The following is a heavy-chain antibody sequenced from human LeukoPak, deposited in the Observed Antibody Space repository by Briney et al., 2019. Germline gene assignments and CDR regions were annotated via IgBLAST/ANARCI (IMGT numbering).Heavy chain of an antibody. CDR3: AEVMAAAGNKQFDDAFDV. Sequence: QAGGSLRLSCAASEFTFSGYWMHWVRQAPGKGLVWVSRINSDGSGTNYADSVKGRFTIARDNAKNTLYLQMNSLRAEVMALYYCAEVMAAAGNKQFDDAFDVWGQGTMVIV. CDR1: EFTFSGYW. CDR2: INSDGSGT. J-gene: IGHJ3*01. D-gene: IGHD6-13*01. V-gene: IGHV3-74*01.